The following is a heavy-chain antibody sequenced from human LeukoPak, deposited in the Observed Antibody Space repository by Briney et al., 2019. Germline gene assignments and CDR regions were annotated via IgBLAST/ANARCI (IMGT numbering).Heavy chain of an antibody. Sequence: SETLSLTCTVSGGSLSSYYWSWIRQPPGKGLEWIGYIYYSGNTKYNPTLKSRVTISVDTSKNQFSLKLSSVTAADTAVYYCARDRKDSYNYYGMDVWGQGTTVTVSS. CDR1: GGSLSSYY. CDR2: IYYSGNT. CDR3: ARDRKDSYNYYGMDV. V-gene: IGHV4-59*01. J-gene: IGHJ6*02.